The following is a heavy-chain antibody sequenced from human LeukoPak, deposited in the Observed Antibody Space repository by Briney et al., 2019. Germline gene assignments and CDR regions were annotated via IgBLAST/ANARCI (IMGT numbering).Heavy chain of an antibody. J-gene: IGHJ4*02. CDR2: ISGSADKI. CDR3: AKGGASGYDSPFDF. D-gene: IGHD5-12*01. CDR1: GFTFSSYG. V-gene: IGHV3-23*01. Sequence: GGSLRLSCAASGFTFSSYGMNWVRQSPGKGLEWVSGISGSADKIYYVDSANGRFSISRDNSKNTLHLHMHSLTVDDTALYYCAKGGASGYDSPFDFWGQGTLVSASS.